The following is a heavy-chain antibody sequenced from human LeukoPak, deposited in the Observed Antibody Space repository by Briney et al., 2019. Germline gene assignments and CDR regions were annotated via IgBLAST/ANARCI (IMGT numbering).Heavy chain of an antibody. Sequence: GGSLRLSCAASGFTFSSYGMHWVRQAPGKGLEWVAFISYDGSNKYYADSVKGRFTISRDNSKNTLYLQMNSLRAEDTAVYYCAKGFAYYYDSSGYQIDYWGQGTLVTVSS. CDR1: GFTFSSYG. CDR2: ISYDGSNK. V-gene: IGHV3-30*18. D-gene: IGHD3-22*01. J-gene: IGHJ4*02. CDR3: AKGFAYYYDSSGYQIDY.